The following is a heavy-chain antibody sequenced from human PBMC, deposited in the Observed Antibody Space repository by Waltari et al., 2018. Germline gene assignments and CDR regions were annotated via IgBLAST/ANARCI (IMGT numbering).Heavy chain of an antibody. V-gene: IGHV3-30*02. J-gene: IGHJ5*02. D-gene: IGHD6-19*01. CDR2: IRYDGSNK. Sequence: QVQLVESGGGVVQPGGSLRLSCAASGFTFSSYGMHWVRQAPGTGREWVAFIRYDGSNKYYADAVKGRFTISRDNSKNTLYLQMNSLRAEDTAVYYCAKGAYYSSGWYREKNWFDPWGQGTLVTVSS. CDR1: GFTFSSYG. CDR3: AKGAYYSSGWYREKNWFDP.